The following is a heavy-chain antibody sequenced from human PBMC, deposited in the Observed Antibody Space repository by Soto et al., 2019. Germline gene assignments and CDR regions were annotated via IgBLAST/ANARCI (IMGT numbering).Heavy chain of an antibody. CDR1: GGSISSSSYY. Sequence: PSETLSLTCTVSGGSISSSSYYWGWIRQPPGKGLERIGSIYYSGSTYYNPSLKSRVTISVDTSKNQFSLKLSSVTAADTAVYYCARHGGITMVLVQQSNWFDPWGQGTLVTVSS. CDR3: ARHGGITMVLVQQSNWFDP. CDR2: IYYSGST. J-gene: IGHJ5*02. V-gene: IGHV4-39*01. D-gene: IGHD3-10*01.